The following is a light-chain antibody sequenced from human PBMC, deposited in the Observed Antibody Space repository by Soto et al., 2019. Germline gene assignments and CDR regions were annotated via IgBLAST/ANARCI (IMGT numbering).Light chain of an antibody. CDR3: AAWDDSLNGHV. Sequence: QSALTQPLSASGTPGQRVTISCSGSSSNIGSNTVNWYQQLPGTAPKLLIYSNNQRPSGVPDRFSGSKSGTSASLAISGPQSEDEADYYCAAWDDSLNGHVFGTGTKVTVL. CDR2: SNN. V-gene: IGLV1-44*01. J-gene: IGLJ1*01. CDR1: SSNIGSNT.